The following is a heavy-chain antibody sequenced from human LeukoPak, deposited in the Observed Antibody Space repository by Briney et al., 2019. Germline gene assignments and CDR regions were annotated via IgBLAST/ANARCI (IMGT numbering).Heavy chain of an antibody. CDR3: ATIVDTAMVMEDY. Sequence: ASVKVSCKASGYTFTGYYMHWVRQAPGKGLEWMGGFDPEDGETIYAQKFQGRVTMTEDTSTDTAYMELSSLRSGDTAVYYCATIVDTAMVMEDYWGQGTLVTVSS. CDR1: GYTFTGYY. D-gene: IGHD5-18*01. J-gene: IGHJ4*02. CDR2: FDPEDGET. V-gene: IGHV1-24*01.